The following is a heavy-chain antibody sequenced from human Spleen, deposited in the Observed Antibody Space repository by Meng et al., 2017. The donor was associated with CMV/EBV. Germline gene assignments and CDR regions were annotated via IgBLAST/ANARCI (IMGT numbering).Heavy chain of an antibody. Sequence: TVSGGAVSRGSYYWSWIRQTPGKGLEWIGYIYYSGSTNYNPSLKSRVTISVDTSKNQFSLKLSSVTAADTAVYYCATSSGGEDFDYWGQGTLVTVSS. CDR1: GGAVSRGSYY. CDR2: IYYSGST. CDR3: ATSSGGEDFDY. D-gene: IGHD2-21*01. J-gene: IGHJ4*02. V-gene: IGHV4-61*01.